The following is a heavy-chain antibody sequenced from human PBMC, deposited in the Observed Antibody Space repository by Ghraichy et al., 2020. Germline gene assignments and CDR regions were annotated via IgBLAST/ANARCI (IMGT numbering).Heavy chain of an antibody. CDR3: ARTYYYGAGGPFDP. CDR2: LYHSGTT. D-gene: IGHD3-10*01. Sequence: SETLSLSCIVSGGSINDRSYFWGWIRQPPGNKLEWIGTLYHSGTTYYNPSLKSRVTMSVDTSKNQLSLKLTSVTAADTAVYYCARTYYYGAGGPFDPWGQGTLVTVSS. J-gene: IGHJ5*02. V-gene: IGHV4-39*01. CDR1: GGSINDRSYF.